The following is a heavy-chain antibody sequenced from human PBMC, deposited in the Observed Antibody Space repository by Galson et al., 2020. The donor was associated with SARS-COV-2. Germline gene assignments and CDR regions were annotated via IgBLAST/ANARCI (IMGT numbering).Heavy chain of an antibody. D-gene: IGHD3-3*01. CDR1: GFTFSSYV. CDR3: ATRGVVSGWFDP. Sequence: GGSLRLSCVASGFTFSSYVMTWVRQAPGKGLEWVSAISGSAGSTFYADSVKGRFTISRDNSKNTLYLQMNSLRAEDTAVYYCATRGVVSGWFDPWGQGTLVTVSS. V-gene: IGHV3-23*01. J-gene: IGHJ5*02. CDR2: ISGSAGST.